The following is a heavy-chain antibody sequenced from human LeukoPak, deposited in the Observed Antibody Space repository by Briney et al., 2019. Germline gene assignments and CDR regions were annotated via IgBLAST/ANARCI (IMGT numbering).Heavy chain of an antibody. Sequence: SETLSLTCTVSGGSISSSSYYWGWIRQPPGKGLEWIGCIYYSGYTNYKSSLKSRVTISVDTSKNQFSLRLSSVTAADTAVYYCARTTMVRGTYYMDVWGKGTTITVSS. CDR3: ARTTMVRGTYYMDV. CDR2: IYYSGYT. CDR1: GGSISSSSYY. D-gene: IGHD3-10*01. V-gene: IGHV4-61*05. J-gene: IGHJ6*03.